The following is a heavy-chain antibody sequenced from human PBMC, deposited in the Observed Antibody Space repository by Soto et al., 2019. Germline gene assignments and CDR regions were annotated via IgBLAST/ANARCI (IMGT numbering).Heavy chain of an antibody. Sequence: PGGSLRLSCAASGCTFTTYAMSGGRQAPGKGLEWVSGISGGGDRTYDGDSVKGRFTISRDNAKNSLYLQMNSLRAEDTAVYYCARDRLRYFDWLNVDYYYYGMDVWGQGTTVTVSS. D-gene: IGHD3-9*01. CDR2: ISGGGDRT. CDR3: ARDRLRYFDWLNVDYYYYGMDV. CDR1: GCTFTTYA. J-gene: IGHJ6*02. V-gene: IGHV3-23*01.